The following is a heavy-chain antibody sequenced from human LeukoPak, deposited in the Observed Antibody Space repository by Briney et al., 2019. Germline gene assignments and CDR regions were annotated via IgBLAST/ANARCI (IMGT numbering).Heavy chain of an antibody. CDR3: ARDRRRDGYKYFDY. CDR1: GFTFSSYA. CDR2: ISYDGSNK. J-gene: IGHJ4*02. D-gene: IGHD5-24*01. V-gene: IGHV3-30-3*01. Sequence: GRSLRLSCAASGFTFSSYAMHWVRQAPGKGLEWVAVISYDGSNKYYADSVKGRFTISRDNSKNTLYLQMNSLRAEDTAVYYCARDRRRDGYKYFDYWGQGTLVTVSS.